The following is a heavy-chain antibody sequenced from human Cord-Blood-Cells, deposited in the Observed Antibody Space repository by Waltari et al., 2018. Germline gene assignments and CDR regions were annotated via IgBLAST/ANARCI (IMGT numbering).Heavy chain of an antibody. Sequence: QVQLVQSGAEVKKPGASVTVSCKASGYTFTGYYMHWVRQAPGQGLEWMAWINPNSGRTTYAQKFQGRVTMTRDTSISTAYMELSRLRSDDTAVYYCARARTGDLGYWGQGTLVTVSS. CDR1: GYTFTGYY. V-gene: IGHV1-2*02. CDR3: ARARTGDLGY. D-gene: IGHD7-27*01. J-gene: IGHJ4*02. CDR2: INPNSGRT.